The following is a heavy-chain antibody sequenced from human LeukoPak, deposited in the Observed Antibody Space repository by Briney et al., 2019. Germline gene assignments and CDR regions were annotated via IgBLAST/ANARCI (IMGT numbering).Heavy chain of an antibody. CDR1: GGSISSGNYY. D-gene: IGHD3-9*01. CDR3: ARGDILTGYFDL. CDR2: IYYSGST. J-gene: IGHJ2*01. Sequence: SQTLSLTCTVSGGSISSGNYYWSWIRQPPGKDLEWIGYIYYSGSTYYNPSLKSRVIISVDTSKNQFSLKLSSVTAADTAVYYCARGDILTGYFDLWGRGTLVTVSS. V-gene: IGHV4-30-4*01.